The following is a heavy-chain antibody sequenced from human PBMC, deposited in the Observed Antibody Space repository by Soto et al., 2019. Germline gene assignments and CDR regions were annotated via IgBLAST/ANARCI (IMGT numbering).Heavy chain of an antibody. Sequence: QKQLLESGGGVVQPGRSLRLSCAASGFDFSSYGMHWVHQTPGKGLEWVAVLGFDGGGRYYADSVKGRFTISRDNSKKMLYLQTDSLRVEDTALYYCAREPVGPDYAMDVWGQGTTVTVSS. J-gene: IGHJ6*02. CDR2: LGFDGGGR. CDR3: AREPVGPDYAMDV. V-gene: IGHV3-33*01. CDR1: GFDFSSYG. D-gene: IGHD1-26*01.